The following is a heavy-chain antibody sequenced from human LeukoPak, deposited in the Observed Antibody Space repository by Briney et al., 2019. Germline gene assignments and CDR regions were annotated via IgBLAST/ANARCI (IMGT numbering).Heavy chain of an antibody. CDR3: AKDLYGTDYGDYTFDY. D-gene: IGHD4-17*01. V-gene: IGHV3-23*01. J-gene: IGHJ4*02. CDR2: ISGSGGST. CDR1: GFTFSSYA. Sequence: PGGSLRLSCAASGFTFSSYAMSWVRQAPGKGLEWVSAISGSGGSTYYADSVKGRFTIPRDNSKNTLYLQMNSLRAEDTAVYYCAKDLYGTDYGDYTFDYWGQGTLVTVSS.